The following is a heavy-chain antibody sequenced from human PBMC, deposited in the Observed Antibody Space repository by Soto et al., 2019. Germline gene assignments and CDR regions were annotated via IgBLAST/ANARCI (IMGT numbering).Heavy chain of an antibody. V-gene: IGHV3-33*01. CDR3: AREYYDTSGYYIDY. D-gene: IGHD3-22*01. CDR2: IWYDGSNK. CDR1: GFTFSNFG. J-gene: IGHJ4*02. Sequence: GGSLRLSCAASGFTFSNFGIHWVRQAPGRGLEWVALIWYDGSNKYYADSVKGRFTISRDNSKNTLYLQMNSLRAEDTAVYYCAREYYDTSGYYIDYWGQGTLVTVSS.